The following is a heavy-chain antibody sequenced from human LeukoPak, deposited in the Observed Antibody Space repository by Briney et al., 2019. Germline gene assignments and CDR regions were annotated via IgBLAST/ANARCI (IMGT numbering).Heavy chain of an antibody. CDR3: ARDLYRIVVVPHYFDY. CDR1: GFTFSSYG. V-gene: IGHV3-30*02. CDR2: IRYDGSNK. Sequence: GGSLRLSCAASGFTFSSYGMHWVRQAPGKGLEWVAFIRYDGSNKYYADSVKGRFTISRDNAKNLLYLQVNSLRAEDTAVYYCARDLYRIVVVPHYFDYWGQGTLVTVSS. D-gene: IGHD3-22*01. J-gene: IGHJ4*02.